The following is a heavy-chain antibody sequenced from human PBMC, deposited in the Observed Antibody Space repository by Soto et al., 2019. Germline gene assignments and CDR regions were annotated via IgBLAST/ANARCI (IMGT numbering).Heavy chain of an antibody. Sequence: PGGSLRLSCAASGFTFSSYGMHWVRQAPGKGLEWVAVIWYDGGNKYYADSVKGRFTISRDNSKNTLYLQMNSLRAEDTAVYYCARAAHYGGNPRHFDYWGQGTLVTVSS. V-gene: IGHV3-33*01. CDR3: ARAAHYGGNPRHFDY. J-gene: IGHJ4*02. CDR1: GFTFSSYG. D-gene: IGHD4-17*01. CDR2: IWYDGGNK.